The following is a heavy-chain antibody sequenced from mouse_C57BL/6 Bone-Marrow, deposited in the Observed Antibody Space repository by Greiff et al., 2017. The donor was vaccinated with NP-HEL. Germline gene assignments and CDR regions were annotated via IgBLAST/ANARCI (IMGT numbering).Heavy chain of an antibody. Sequence: EVQLQESGPGLVKPSQSLSLTCSVTGYSITSGYYWNWIRQFPGNKLEWMGYISYDGSNNYNPSLKNRISITRDTSKNQFFLKLNSVTTEDTATYYCASGGNFHYFDYWGQGTTLTVSS. CDR2: ISYDGSN. CDR3: ASGGNFHYFDY. D-gene: IGHD2-1*01. J-gene: IGHJ2*01. CDR1: GYSITSGYY. V-gene: IGHV3-6*01.